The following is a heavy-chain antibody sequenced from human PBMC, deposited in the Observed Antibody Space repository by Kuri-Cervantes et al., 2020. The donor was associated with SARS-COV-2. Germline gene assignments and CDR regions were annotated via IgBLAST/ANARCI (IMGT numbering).Heavy chain of an antibody. V-gene: IGHV5-51*01. J-gene: IGHJ4*02. Sequence: KVSCKGSGYTFAKYWIRWVRQMPGRGLEWMGSIYPGDSETRYSSSFQGHVTISANKSISTAYPQWSSLKSSDTAMYYCARSMITFGGVIVPLFDYWGQGTLVTVSS. CDR2: IYPGDSET. D-gene: IGHD3-16*02. CDR3: ARSMITFGGVIVPLFDY. CDR1: GYTFAKYW.